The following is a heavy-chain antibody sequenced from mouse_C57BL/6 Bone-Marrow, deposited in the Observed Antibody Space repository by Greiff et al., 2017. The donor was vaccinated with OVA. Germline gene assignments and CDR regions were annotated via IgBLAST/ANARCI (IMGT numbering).Heavy chain of an antibody. V-gene: IGHV1-55*01. Sequence: QVQLQQPGAELVKPGASVKMSCKASGYTFTSYWITWVKQRPGQGLEWIGDIYPGSGSTNYNEKFKSKATLTVDTSSSTAYMQLSSLTSEDSAVYYGARYGTTVVATKYYFDYWGQGTTLTVSS. CDR2: IYPGSGST. D-gene: IGHD1-1*01. J-gene: IGHJ2*01. CDR1: GYTFTSYW. CDR3: ARYGTTVVATKYYFDY.